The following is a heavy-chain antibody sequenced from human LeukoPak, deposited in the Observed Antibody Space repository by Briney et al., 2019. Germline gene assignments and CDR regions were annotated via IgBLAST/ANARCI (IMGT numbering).Heavy chain of an antibody. CDR2: ISSSSSTI. J-gene: IGHJ4*02. D-gene: IGHD3-10*01. CDR1: GLTISSYS. CDR3: ARALWFGETFPAY. Sequence: GGSLRLSCAASGLTISSYSMNWVRQAPGKGLQWVSYISSSSSTIYYADFVKGRFTIYRDNAKNSLYLQMNSLRAEDTAVYYCARALWFGETFPAYWGQGTLVTVSS. V-gene: IGHV3-48*01.